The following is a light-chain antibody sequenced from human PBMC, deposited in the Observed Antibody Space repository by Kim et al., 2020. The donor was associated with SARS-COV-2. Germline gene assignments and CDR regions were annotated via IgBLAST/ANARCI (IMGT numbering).Light chain of an antibody. Sequence: ASTVDRVTISCRISQGIRIDLDWYQQKPGKAPELLIYSASNLQSGVPSRFSGSGSGTDFTLPISCLQSEDFATYFCKQNYSFPITFGQGTPLEIK. CDR3: KQNYSFPIT. CDR1: QGIRID. V-gene: IGKV1D-8*01. CDR2: SAS. J-gene: IGKJ5*01.